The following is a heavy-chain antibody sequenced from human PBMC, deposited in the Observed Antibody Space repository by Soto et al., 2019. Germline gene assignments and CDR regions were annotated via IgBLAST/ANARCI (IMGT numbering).Heavy chain of an antibody. D-gene: IGHD6-13*01. J-gene: IGHJ6*02. V-gene: IGHV4-34*01. CDR2: INHSGGT. Sequence: SETLSLTCAVYGGSFSGYYWSWIRQPPGKGLEWIGEINHSGGTNYNPSLKSRVTISVDTSKNQFSLKLSSVTAADTAVYYCARGKQQLRGYYYGMDVWGQGTTVTVSS. CDR1: GGSFSGYY. CDR3: ARGKQQLRGYYYGMDV.